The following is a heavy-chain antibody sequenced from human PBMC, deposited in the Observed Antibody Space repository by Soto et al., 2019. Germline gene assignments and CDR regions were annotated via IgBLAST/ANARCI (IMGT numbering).Heavy chain of an antibody. V-gene: IGHV4-31*03. CDR2: IYYSGST. CDR1: GGAISIGGYY. Sequence: PSETLSLTCTVSGGAISIGGYYWSWIRQHPGKGLEWIGYIYYSGSTYYNPSLKSRVTISVDTSKNQFSLKLSSVTAADTAVYYCATGGYYDSSGYYYNYDYGMDVWGQGTRVAVSS. D-gene: IGHD3-22*01. J-gene: IGHJ6*02. CDR3: ATGGYYDSSGYYYNYDYGMDV.